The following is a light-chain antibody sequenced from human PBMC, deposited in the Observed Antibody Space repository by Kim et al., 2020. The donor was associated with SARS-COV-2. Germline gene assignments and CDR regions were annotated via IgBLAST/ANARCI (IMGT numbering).Light chain of an antibody. CDR3: SSYAGTSNYV. CDR2: RSD. CDR1: TSNIGTNF. Sequence: QSVLTQPPSASGTPGQRVTISCSGSTSNIGTNFVYWYQQIPGTAPKLLIHRSDQRPSVVPDRFSGSKSGTSASLAINGLRSEDEADYYCSSYAGTSNYVFGTGTKVTVL. V-gene: IGLV1-47*01. J-gene: IGLJ1*01.